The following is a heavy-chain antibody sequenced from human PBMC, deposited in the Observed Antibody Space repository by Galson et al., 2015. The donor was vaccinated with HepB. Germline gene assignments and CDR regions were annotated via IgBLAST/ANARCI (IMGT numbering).Heavy chain of an antibody. V-gene: IGHV1-18*01. CDR2: ISANSGRT. D-gene: IGHD2-15*01. Sequence: VRQAPGRGLEWVGWISANSGRTTYAWRLLGRLTLTTDTSTSTGYMELRSLRSDDTAIYYCARDRSHSLDFWGQGTLVTVSS. CDR3: ARDRSHSLDF. J-gene: IGHJ4*02.